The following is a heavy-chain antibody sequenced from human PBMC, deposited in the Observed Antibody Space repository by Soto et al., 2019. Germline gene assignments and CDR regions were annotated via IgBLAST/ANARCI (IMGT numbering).Heavy chain of an antibody. CDR2: IYYSGST. CDR3: ARAVARYGDYDY. J-gene: IGHJ4*02. Sequence: SETLSLTCTVSGGSISSYYWSWIRQPPGKGLEWIGYIYYSGSTNYNPSLKSRVTISVDTSKNQFSLKLSSVTAADTAVYYCARAVARYGDYDYWGKGTLVTVSS. V-gene: IGHV4-59*01. CDR1: GGSISSYY. D-gene: IGHD4-17*01.